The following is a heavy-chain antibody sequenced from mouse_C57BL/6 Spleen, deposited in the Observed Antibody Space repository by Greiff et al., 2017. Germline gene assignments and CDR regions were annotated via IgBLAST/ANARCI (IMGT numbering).Heavy chain of an antibody. Sequence: QVQLKESGPGLVAPSQSLSITCTVSGFSLTSYGVHWVRQPPGKGLEWLVVIWSDGSTTYNSALKSRLSISKDKSKSQVFLKMNSLQTDDTAMYYCARAGTGHWYFDVWGTGTTVTVSS. D-gene: IGHD4-1*01. J-gene: IGHJ1*03. V-gene: IGHV2-6*03. CDR3: ARAGTGHWYFDV. CDR1: GFSLTSYG. CDR2: IWSDGST.